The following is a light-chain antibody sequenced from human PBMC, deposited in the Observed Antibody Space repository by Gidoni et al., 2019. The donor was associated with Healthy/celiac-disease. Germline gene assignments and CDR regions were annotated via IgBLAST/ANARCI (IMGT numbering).Light chain of an antibody. J-gene: IGLJ2*01. Sequence: SYELTQPPSLSVSPGQTASITCSGDKLGDKYACWYQQKPGQSPVLVIYQDSKRPSGIPERFSGSNSGNRATLTISGTQAMDEADYYCQAWDSSTVVFGGGTKLTVL. CDR2: QDS. CDR3: QAWDSSTVV. CDR1: KLGDKY. V-gene: IGLV3-1*01.